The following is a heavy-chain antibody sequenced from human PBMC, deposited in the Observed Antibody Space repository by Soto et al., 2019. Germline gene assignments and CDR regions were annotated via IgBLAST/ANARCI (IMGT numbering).Heavy chain of an antibody. Sequence: GGSLRLSCAASGFTFSNYNMDWVRQAPGKGLEWLSYISDGSRTIYYADSVKGRFTISRDNAKNSLYLQMNSLRAEDTAVYYCARVAWFGEFSYYYGMDVWGQGTTVNVSS. CDR2: ISDGSRTI. CDR1: GFTFSNYN. J-gene: IGHJ6*02. CDR3: ARVAWFGEFSYYYGMDV. D-gene: IGHD3-10*01. V-gene: IGHV3-48*04.